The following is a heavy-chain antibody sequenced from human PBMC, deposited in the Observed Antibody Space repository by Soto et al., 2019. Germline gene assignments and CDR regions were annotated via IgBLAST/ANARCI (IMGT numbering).Heavy chain of an antibody. CDR2: INAGNGNT. CDR1: GYTFTNYA. V-gene: IGHV1-3*01. CDR3: ARGPGGPDGPGDY. Sequence: ASVKVSCKASGYTFTNYAMHWVRQAPGQRLEWMGWINAGNGNTKYSQKFQGRVTITRDTSASTAYTDLSSLRSEDTAVYYCARGPGGPDGPGDYWGQGTLVTVSS. D-gene: IGHD2-15*01. J-gene: IGHJ4*02.